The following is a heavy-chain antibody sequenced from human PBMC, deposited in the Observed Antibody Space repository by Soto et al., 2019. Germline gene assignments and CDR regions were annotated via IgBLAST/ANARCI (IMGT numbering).Heavy chain of an antibody. D-gene: IGHD6-6*01. Sequence: GESLKISCNGSGYSFTIYCISWVLQMPGKGLDWMGRIDPSDSYTNYSPSFQGHVTISADKSISTAYLQWSSLKASDTAMYYCARHAYEYSSSSEASYFDYWGQGTLVTVSS. CDR1: GYSFTIYC. V-gene: IGHV5-10-1*01. CDR3: ARHAYEYSSSSEASYFDY. J-gene: IGHJ4*02. CDR2: IDPSDSYT.